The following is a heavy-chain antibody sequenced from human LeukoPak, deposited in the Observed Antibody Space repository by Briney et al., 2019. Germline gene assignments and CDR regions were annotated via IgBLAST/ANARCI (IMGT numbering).Heavy chain of an antibody. D-gene: IGHD5-24*01. CDR2: IYTSGST. Sequence: SETLSLTCTVSGGSISSGSYYWSWIRQPAGKGLEWIGRIYTSGSTNYNPSLKSRVTISVDTSKNQFSLKLSSVTAADTAVYYCARDREMATTYYFDYWGQGTLVTVSS. CDR1: GGSISSGSYY. CDR3: ARDREMATTYYFDY. V-gene: IGHV4-61*02. J-gene: IGHJ4*02.